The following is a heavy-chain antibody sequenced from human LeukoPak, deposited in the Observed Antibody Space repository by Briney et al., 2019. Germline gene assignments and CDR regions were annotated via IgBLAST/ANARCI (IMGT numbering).Heavy chain of an antibody. V-gene: IGHV4-59*01. CDR1: GGSISSYY. J-gene: IGHJ6*03. CDR3: ARGHSSGWYPDYYYYYYMDV. Sequence: PSETLSLTCTVSGGSISSYYWSWIRQSPGKGLEWIGYIYYSGSTNYNPSLKSRVTISVDASKNQFSLKLSSVTAADTAVYYCARGHSSGWYPDYYYYYYMDVWGKGTTVTISS. CDR2: IYYSGST. D-gene: IGHD6-19*01.